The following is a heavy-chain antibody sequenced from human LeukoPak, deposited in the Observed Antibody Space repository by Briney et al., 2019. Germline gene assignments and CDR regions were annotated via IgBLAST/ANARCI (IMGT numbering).Heavy chain of an antibody. CDR1: GYTFTSYG. Sequence: ASVKVSCKASGYTFTSYGISWVRQAPGQGLEWMGWISAYNGNTNYAQKLQGRVTMTTDTSTSTAYMELRSLRSDDTAVYYCARDDINYYDSSGYFRPFDYWGQGTLVIVSS. J-gene: IGHJ4*02. V-gene: IGHV1-18*01. CDR3: ARDDINYYDSSGYFRPFDY. CDR2: ISAYNGNT. D-gene: IGHD3-22*01.